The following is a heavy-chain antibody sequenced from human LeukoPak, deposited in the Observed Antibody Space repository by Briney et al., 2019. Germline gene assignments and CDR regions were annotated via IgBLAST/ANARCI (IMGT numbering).Heavy chain of an antibody. Sequence: GGSLRLSCAVSGFPFSVYEMNWVRQTPGKGLEWVSNIGSSGTTIYYADSVRGRFSISRDNAKSSLYLQMNSLRVEDTAVYYCALLAVASDFDYWGQGALVTVSS. D-gene: IGHD6-19*01. CDR3: ALLAVASDFDY. CDR1: GFPFSVYE. CDR2: IGSSGTTI. J-gene: IGHJ4*02. V-gene: IGHV3-48*03.